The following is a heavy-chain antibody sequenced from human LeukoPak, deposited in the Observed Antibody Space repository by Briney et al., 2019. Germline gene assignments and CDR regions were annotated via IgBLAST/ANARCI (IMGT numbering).Heavy chain of an antibody. Sequence: SETLSLTCAVSGYPISSGYYWGWIRQPPGKGLEWIGSIYHSGSTYYNPSLKSRVTISVDTSKNQFSLKLSSVTAADTAVYYCASHPIVPAAIDYWGQGTLVTVSS. D-gene: IGHD2-2*02. CDR3: ASHPIVPAAIDY. V-gene: IGHV4-38-2*01. CDR1: GYPISSGYY. CDR2: IYHSGST. J-gene: IGHJ4*02.